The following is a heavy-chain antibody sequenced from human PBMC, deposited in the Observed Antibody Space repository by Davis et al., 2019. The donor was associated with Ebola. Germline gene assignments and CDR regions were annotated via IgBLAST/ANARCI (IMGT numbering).Heavy chain of an antibody. D-gene: IGHD3-22*01. J-gene: IGHJ4*02. CDR3: ARDSGGYGRGDY. V-gene: IGHV4-30-4*01. CDR1: GGSISSAEYY. CDR2: IYYTGSA. Sequence: MPSETLSLTCTVSGGSISSAEYYWSWIRQPPGKGLEWIGYIYYTGSAYYNPSLKSRVSMSVDTSKNQFSLKVSSVTVADTAVYYCARDSGGYGRGDYWGQGTLVTVSS.